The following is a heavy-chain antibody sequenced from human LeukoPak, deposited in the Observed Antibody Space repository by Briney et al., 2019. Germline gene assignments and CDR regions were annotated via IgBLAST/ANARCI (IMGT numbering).Heavy chain of an antibody. CDR3: ARDLWGITVTTDYFDS. CDR2: ISSSGSTI. CDR1: GFTFSDYY. Sequence: GGSLRLSCAASGFTFSDYYMSWIRQAPGKGLEWVSYISSSGSTIYYADSVKGRFTISRDNAKNSLYLQMISLRAEDMAVYYCARDLWGITVTTDYFDSWGQGTLVTVSS. J-gene: IGHJ4*02. V-gene: IGHV3-11*04. D-gene: IGHD4-17*01.